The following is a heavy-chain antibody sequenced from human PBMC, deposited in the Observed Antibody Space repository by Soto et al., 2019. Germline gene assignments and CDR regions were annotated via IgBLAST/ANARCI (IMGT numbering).Heavy chain of an antibody. V-gene: IGHV3-74*01. Sequence: PGGSQRLSSTASGVNFRSYGMHWVRQAPGKGLVWVSRINSDGSSTSYADSVKGRFTISRDNAKNTLYLQMNSLRAEDTAVYYCAREYNWNDWYYGMDVWGQGTTVTVSS. CDR3: AREYNWNDWYYGMDV. CDR2: INSDGSST. D-gene: IGHD1-20*01. J-gene: IGHJ6*02. CDR1: GVNFRSYG.